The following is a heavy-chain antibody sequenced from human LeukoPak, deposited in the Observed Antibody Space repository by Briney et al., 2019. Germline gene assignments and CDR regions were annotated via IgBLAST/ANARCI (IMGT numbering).Heavy chain of an antibody. Sequence: PSETLSLTCTVSGGSISSGSYYWSWIRQPAGKGLEWIGRIYTSGSTNYNPSLKSRVTISVDTSKNQFSLKLSSVTAADTAVYYCARSEGEAAVYYFDYWGQGTLVTVSS. J-gene: IGHJ4*02. CDR3: ARSEGEAAVYYFDY. V-gene: IGHV4-61*02. CDR1: GGSISSGSYY. D-gene: IGHD3-10*01. CDR2: IYTSGST.